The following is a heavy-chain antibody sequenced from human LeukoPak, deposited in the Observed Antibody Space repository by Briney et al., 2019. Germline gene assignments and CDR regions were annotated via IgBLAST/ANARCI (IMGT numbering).Heavy chain of an antibody. CDR1: GGSISSYY. Sequence: SETLSLTCTVSGGSISSYYWSWIRQPAGKGLECIGRIYTSGSTNYNPSLKSRVTMSVDTSKNQFSLKLSSVTAADTAVYYCARPIPYCSGSIYAFDIWGQGTMVTVSS. CDR2: IYTSGST. V-gene: IGHV4-4*07. CDR3: ARPIPYCSGSIYAFDI. D-gene: IGHD3-10*01. J-gene: IGHJ3*02.